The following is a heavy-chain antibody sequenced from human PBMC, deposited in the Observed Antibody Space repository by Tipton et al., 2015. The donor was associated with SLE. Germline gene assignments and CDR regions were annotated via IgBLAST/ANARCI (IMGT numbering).Heavy chain of an antibody. CDR3: ARDRRKRHGDGFLWFGNNDDAHYYYMDV. CDR2: VYFSGVT. V-gene: IGHV4-39*07. J-gene: IGHJ6*03. D-gene: IGHD3-10*01. Sequence: TLSLTCTVSGGSISKSSHYWGWIRQPPGKGLEWIGSVYFSGVTYYNPSLKSRVSILVDTSKNQFSLKLTSVTAAETAMYYCARDRRKRHGDGFLWFGNNDDAHYYYMDVWGRGTKVTVSS. CDR1: GGSISKSSHY.